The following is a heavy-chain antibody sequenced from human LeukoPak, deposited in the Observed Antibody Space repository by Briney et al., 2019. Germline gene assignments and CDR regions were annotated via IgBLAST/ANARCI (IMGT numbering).Heavy chain of an antibody. V-gene: IGHV3-7*03. D-gene: IGHD3-22*01. CDR3: ARRAGDYSHPYDY. J-gene: IGHJ4*02. CDR2: IRQDESEK. CDR1: GFTFSSYW. Sequence: GGSLRLSCAASGFTFSSYWMSWVRQAPGKGLEWVATIRQDESEKYYVDSVKGRFTISRDNSKNTLYLQMNSLRAEDTAVYYCARRAGDYSHPYDYWGQGILVTVSS.